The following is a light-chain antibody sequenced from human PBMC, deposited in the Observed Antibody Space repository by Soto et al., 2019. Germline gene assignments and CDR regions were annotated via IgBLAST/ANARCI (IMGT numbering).Light chain of an antibody. CDR1: QSVSSSY. J-gene: IGKJ3*01. V-gene: IGKV3-20*01. Sequence: EIVLTQSPGTLSLSPGERATLSCRASQSVSSSYLAWYQQKPGQAPRLLIYGASSRATAFPDRFSGSGSGTEFTLTISRLGPEDVGVYYCQQYGNSLFSFGPGTKVDIK. CDR3: QQYGNSLFS. CDR2: GAS.